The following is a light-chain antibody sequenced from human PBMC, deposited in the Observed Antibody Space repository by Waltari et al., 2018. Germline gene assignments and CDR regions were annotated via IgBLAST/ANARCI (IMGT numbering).Light chain of an antibody. CDR3: MQTLQTPYT. V-gene: IGKV2-28*01. CDR2: WAS. J-gene: IGKJ2*01. Sequence: DIVMTQSPLSLPVTPGEPASISCRSSESLLHSNGYTYWDWYLQKPGQSPHLLIYWASNRASGVPDRFSGSGSGTDFTLKISRVEAEDVGVYYCMQTLQTPYTFGQGTKLEIK. CDR1: ESLLHSNGYTY.